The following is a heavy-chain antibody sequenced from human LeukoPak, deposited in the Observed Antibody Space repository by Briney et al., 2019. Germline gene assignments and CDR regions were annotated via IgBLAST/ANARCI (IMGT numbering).Heavy chain of an antibody. D-gene: IGHD3-3*01. V-gene: IGHV1-69*13. CDR1: GGTFSSYA. CDR3: ARDRAPYYDFWSGSQVDWFDP. J-gene: IGHJ5*02. Sequence: SVKVSCKASGGTFSSYAISWVRQAPGQGLEWMGGIIPIFGTANYAQKFQGRVTITADESTSTAYMELSSLGSEDTAVYYCARDRAPYYDFWSGSQVDWFDPWGQGTLVTVSS. CDR2: IIPIFGTA.